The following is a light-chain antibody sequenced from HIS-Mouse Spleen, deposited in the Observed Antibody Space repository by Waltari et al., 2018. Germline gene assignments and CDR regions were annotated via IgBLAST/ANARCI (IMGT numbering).Light chain of an antibody. CDR2: KDS. J-gene: IGLJ3*02. CDR1: VPAKKY. CDR3: YSAADNNWV. V-gene: IGLV3-27*01. Sequence: SYELTQPSSVPVSPGQTARITCSGDVPAKKYARWFQQKPGQAPVLVVYKDSGRPSGIPERFSGASSGTTVTLTISGAQVEDEADYYCYSAADNNWVFGGGTKLTVL.